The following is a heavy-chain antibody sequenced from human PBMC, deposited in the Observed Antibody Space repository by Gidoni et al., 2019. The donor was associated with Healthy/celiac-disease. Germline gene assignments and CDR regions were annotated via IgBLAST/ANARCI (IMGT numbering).Heavy chain of an antibody. CDR1: GFTFTSSA. CDR3: ADTVRNFGELYYYGMDV. CDR2: IVVGSGNT. Sequence: QMQLVQSGPEVKKPGTSVKVSCKASGFTFTSSAVQWVRQARGQRLEWIGWIVVGSGNTNYAQKFQERVTITRDMSTSTAYMELSSLRSEDTAVYYCADTVRNFGELYYYGMDVWGQGTTVTVSS. V-gene: IGHV1-58*01. J-gene: IGHJ6*02. D-gene: IGHD3-10*01.